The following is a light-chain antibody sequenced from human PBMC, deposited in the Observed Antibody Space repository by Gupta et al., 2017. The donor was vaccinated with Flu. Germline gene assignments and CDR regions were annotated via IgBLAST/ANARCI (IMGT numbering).Light chain of an antibody. J-gene: IGKJ1*01. CDR2: QVS. CDR1: QSLVYSDGNTY. Sequence: ISCRSSQSLVYSDGNTYLHWFQQKPGQSPRLLIYQVSHRESGVPDRFSGSGSGTDFILKISRVEAEDVGVYYCMQGSRWPWAFGQGTKVEIK. CDR3: MQGSRWPWA. V-gene: IGKV2-30*01.